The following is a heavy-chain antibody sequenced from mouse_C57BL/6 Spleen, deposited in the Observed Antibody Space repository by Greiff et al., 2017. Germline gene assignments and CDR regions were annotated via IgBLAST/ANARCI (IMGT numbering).Heavy chain of an antibody. Sequence: EVQGVESGGDLVKPGGSLKLSCAASGFTFSSYGMSWVRQTPDKRLEWVATISSGGSYTYYPDSVKGRFTISRDNAKNTLYLQMSSLKSEDTAMYYCARLSEGFAYWGQGTLVTVSA. J-gene: IGHJ3*01. CDR2: ISSGGSYT. CDR3: ARLSEGFAY. V-gene: IGHV5-6*01. CDR1: GFTFSSYG.